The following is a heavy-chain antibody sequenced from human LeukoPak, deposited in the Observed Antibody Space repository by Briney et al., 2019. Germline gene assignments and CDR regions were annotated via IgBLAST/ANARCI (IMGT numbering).Heavy chain of an antibody. CDR2: IHYSGST. CDR1: GGSISSYY. V-gene: IGHV4-59*01. Sequence: PSETLSLTCTVSGGSISSYYWSWIRQPPGKGLEWIGYIHYSGSTNYNPSLKSRVTISVDTSKNQFSLKLSSVTAADTAVYYCARDYGGNGDAFDIWGQGTMVTVSS. D-gene: IGHD4-23*01. CDR3: ARDYGGNGDAFDI. J-gene: IGHJ3*02.